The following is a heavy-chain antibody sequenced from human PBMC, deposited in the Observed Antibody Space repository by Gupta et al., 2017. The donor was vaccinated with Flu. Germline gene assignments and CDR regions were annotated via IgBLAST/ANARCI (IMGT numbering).Heavy chain of an antibody. D-gene: IGHD7-27*01. CDR3: AKDPLGMTRYGDL. Sequence: FSNDAMSWVSQAPGKGLEWVSVISGGGTNTYYADSVKGRFTISRDNSKNTLYLQMISLRVEDTAVYYCAKDPLGMTRYGDLWGRGTLVTVSS. CDR1: FSNDA. J-gene: IGHJ2*01. CDR2: ISGGGTNT. V-gene: IGHV3-23*01.